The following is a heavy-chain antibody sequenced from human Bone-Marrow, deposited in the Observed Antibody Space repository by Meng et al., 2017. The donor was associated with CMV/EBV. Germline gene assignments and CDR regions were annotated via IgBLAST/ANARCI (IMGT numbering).Heavy chain of an antibody. CDR3: ARDNYQSYGMDV. D-gene: IGHD5-24*01. V-gene: IGHV3-33*01. J-gene: IGHJ6*02. CDR1: GFTFSSYG. CDR2: IWYDGSNK. Sequence: GESLKISCAASGFTFSSYGMHWVRQAPGKGLEWVAVIWYDGSNKYYADSVKGRFTISRDNSKNTLYLQMNSLRAEDTAVYYCARDNYQSYGMDVWGQGTTVTVSS.